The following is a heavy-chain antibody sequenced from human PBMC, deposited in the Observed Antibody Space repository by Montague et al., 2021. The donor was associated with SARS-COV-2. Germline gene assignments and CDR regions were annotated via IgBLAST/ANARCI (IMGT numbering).Heavy chain of an antibody. V-gene: IGHV3-48*03. Sequence: SLRLSCAASGFTFSNYDMNWVRQAPGKGPEWISYISTSAYTTSYAGSVKGRFTISRDNGKNSLYLQMNSLRAEDTAVYYCTRGYRSIVGGGLDIWGQGTKVTVSS. J-gene: IGHJ3*02. CDR2: ISTSAYTT. CDR3: TRGYRSIVGGGLDI. CDR1: GFTFSNYD. D-gene: IGHD3-16*02.